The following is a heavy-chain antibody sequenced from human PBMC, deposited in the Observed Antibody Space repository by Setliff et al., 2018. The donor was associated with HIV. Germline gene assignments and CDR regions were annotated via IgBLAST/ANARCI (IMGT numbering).Heavy chain of an antibody. CDR2: IYTSGST. Sequence: SETLSLTCTVSGGSISSGSYYWSWIRQPAGKGLEWIGRIYTSGSTNYNPSLKSRVTISVDTSKNQFSLKLSSVTAADTAVYYCARGRISVEAAPLGWFDPWGQGTLVTVSS. V-gene: IGHV4-61*02. CDR1: GGSISSGSYY. J-gene: IGHJ5*02. CDR3: ARGRISVEAAPLGWFDP. D-gene: IGHD6-6*01.